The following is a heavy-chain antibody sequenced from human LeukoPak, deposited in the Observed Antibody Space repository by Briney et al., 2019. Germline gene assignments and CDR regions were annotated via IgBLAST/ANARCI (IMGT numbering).Heavy chain of an antibody. V-gene: IGHV3-21*01. CDR1: GFTFSSYS. D-gene: IGHD6-19*01. J-gene: IGHJ4*02. CDR3: ATSSGWFLGD. Sequence: GGSLRLSCAASGFTFSSYSMNWVRQAPGKGLEWVSSISSSSSYIYYSDSVKGRFTISRDNAKNSLYLQMNSLRAEDTAVYYCATSSGWFLGDWGQGTLVTVSS. CDR2: ISSSSSYI.